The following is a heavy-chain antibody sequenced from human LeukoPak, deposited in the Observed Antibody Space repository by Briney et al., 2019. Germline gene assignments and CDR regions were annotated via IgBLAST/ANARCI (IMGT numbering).Heavy chain of an antibody. CDR3: AKGVLLIGIFDY. CDR2: ISGSGGST. CDR1: GFTFSSYA. J-gene: IGHJ4*02. D-gene: IGHD2-15*01. Sequence: PGGSLRLSCAASGFTFSSYAMSWVRQAPGKGLEWVSAISGSGGSTYYADSVKGRFTISRDNSENTLYLQMNSLRAEDTAVYYCAKGVLLIGIFDYWGQGTLVTVSS. V-gene: IGHV3-23*01.